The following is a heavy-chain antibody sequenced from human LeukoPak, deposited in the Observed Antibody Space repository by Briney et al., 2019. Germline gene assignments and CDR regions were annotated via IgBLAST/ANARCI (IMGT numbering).Heavy chain of an antibody. Sequence: GGSLSLSCAASGFTFSNYWMSWVRQAPGKGLEWVANIKEDGSEKYYVDSVKGRFTISRDNARNSLYLQMNSLRAEDTAVYYCASGRQLGYWGQGPLVPVSS. CDR2: IKEDGSEK. J-gene: IGHJ4*02. D-gene: IGHD6-13*01. CDR3: ASGRQLGY. CDR1: GFTFSNYW. V-gene: IGHV3-7*01.